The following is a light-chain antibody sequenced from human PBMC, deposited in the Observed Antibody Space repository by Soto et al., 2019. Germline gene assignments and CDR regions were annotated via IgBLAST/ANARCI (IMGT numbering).Light chain of an antibody. Sequence: QSALTQPRSVSGSPGQSVTISCTGTSSDVGDYNYVSWYQQHPDKAPKLLIYDVSKRPSGVPDRFSGSKSGNTASLTISGLQAEDEADYYCCSYADSYSYVFGTGTKLTVL. CDR3: CSYADSYSYV. J-gene: IGLJ1*01. CDR1: SSDVGDYNY. V-gene: IGLV2-11*01. CDR2: DVS.